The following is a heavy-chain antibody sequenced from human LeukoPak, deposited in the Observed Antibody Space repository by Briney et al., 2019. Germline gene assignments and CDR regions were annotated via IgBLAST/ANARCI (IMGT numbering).Heavy chain of an antibody. V-gene: IGHV3-33*06. D-gene: IGHD5-18*01. CDR1: GFTFSSYG. CDR3: AKGRQQWWTFDVLDI. CDR2: IWYDGSNK. J-gene: IGHJ3*02. Sequence: GGSLRLSCAPSGFTFSSYGMHWVRPAPATGLEWVAVIWYDGSNKYYADSVKGRFTISRDNSKNTLYLQMNSLRAEDTAVYHCAKGRQQWWTFDVLDIWGQGTVVTVSS.